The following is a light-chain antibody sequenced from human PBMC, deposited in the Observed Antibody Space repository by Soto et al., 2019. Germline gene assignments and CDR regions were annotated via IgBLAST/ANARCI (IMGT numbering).Light chain of an antibody. Sequence: EIVMTQSHATLSVSPGERATLSCRASQSVSSNLAWYQQKPGQAPRLLIYGASSRATGIPDRFSGSGSGTDFTLTVSSLGAEDFALYYCQQRSNWPPTFGQGTRLEIK. CDR1: QSVSSN. CDR3: QQRSNWPPT. J-gene: IGKJ5*01. CDR2: GAS. V-gene: IGKV3D-15*01.